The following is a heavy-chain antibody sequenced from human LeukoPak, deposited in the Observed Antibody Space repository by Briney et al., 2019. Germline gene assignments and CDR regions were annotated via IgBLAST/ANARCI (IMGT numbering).Heavy chain of an antibody. D-gene: IGHD6-19*01. CDR1: GGSISSTNW. CDR2: IYHSGNT. V-gene: IGHV4-4*02. CDR3: VANGWYSLEH. J-gene: IGHJ1*01. Sequence: SGTLSLTCAVSGGSISSTNWWSWIRQPPGKGLEWIGEIYHSGNTNYNPSLKSRVTLSVDKSKNQLSLKVNSVTAADTAVYYCVANGWYSLEHWGQGTLVIVSS.